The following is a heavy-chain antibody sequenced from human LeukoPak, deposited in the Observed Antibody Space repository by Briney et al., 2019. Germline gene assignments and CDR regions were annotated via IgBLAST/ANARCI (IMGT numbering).Heavy chain of an antibody. CDR2: IIPILGIA. CDR3: AIPRYHYYDSRRLQKRGAFDV. D-gene: IGHD3-22*01. V-gene: IGHV1-69*04. CDR1: EGTFSSYA. J-gene: IGHJ3*01. Sequence: ASVKVSYTPSEGTFSSYAISWGRQAPGQGLEWRGRIIPILGIANYAQKFQGRVTITADKSTRTAYMELSSLRSEDTAVYYCAIPRYHYYDSRRLQKRGAFDVWGQGTMVTVSS.